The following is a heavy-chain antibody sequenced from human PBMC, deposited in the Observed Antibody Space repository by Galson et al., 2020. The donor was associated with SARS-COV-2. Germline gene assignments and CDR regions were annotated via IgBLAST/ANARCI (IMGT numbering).Heavy chain of an antibody. CDR1: GGTFSSYG. D-gene: IGHD3-22*01. CDR2: SIPIFGTA. CDR3: ARDDSSAYYYLPF. J-gene: IGHJ4*02. V-gene: IGHV1-69*13. Sequence: SVKVSCKASGGTFSSYGVTWVRRAPGQGLEWMGRSIPIFGTANYAQKFQGRVTLTADESTSTAYMELSSLRLEDTAVYYCARDDSSAYYYLPFWSQGTLVTVSS.